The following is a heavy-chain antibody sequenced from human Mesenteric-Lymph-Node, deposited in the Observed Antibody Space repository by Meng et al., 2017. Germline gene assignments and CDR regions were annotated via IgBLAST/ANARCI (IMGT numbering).Heavy chain of an antibody. CDR2: IKQDGSEK. D-gene: IGHD6-19*01. V-gene: IGHV3-7*01. J-gene: IGHJ5*02. CDR1: GFTFSSYW. Sequence: GESLKISCAASGFTFSSYWMSWVRQAPGKGLEWVANIKQDGSEKYYVDSVKGRFTISRDNAKNSLYLQMNSLRAEDTAVYYCARAGGARRFIAVAGIKGNWFDPWGQGTLVTVSS. CDR3: ARAGGARRFIAVAGIKGNWFDP.